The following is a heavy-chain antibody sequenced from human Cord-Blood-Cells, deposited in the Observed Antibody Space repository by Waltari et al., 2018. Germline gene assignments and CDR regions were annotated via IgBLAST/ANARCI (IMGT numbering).Heavy chain of an antibody. CDR3: ASDSSSSAFDI. V-gene: IGHV1-8*03. Sequence: QAQLVQSGAEVKKPGPSVKVSCKASGYAFTSYDTNWVRQATGQGLEWMGWMNPNSGNTGYAQKFQSRVTITRNTSISTAYMELSSLRSEDTAVYYCASDSSSSAFDIWGQGTMVTVSS. D-gene: IGHD6-6*01. CDR2: MNPNSGNT. J-gene: IGHJ3*02. CDR1: GYAFTSYD.